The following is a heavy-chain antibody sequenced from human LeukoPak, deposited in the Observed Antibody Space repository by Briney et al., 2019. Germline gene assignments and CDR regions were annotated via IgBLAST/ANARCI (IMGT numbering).Heavy chain of an antibody. CDR2: INPNSGGT. CDR3: ARAPGGYYFDY. Sequence: ASVKVSCKASGYTFTGCYMHWVRQAPGQGLEWKGWINPNSGGTNYAQKFQVRVTMTRDTSISTAYMELSRLRSDDTAVYYCARAPGGYYFDYWGQGTLVTVSS. J-gene: IGHJ4*02. CDR1: GYTFTGCY. D-gene: IGHD3-16*01. V-gene: IGHV1-2*02.